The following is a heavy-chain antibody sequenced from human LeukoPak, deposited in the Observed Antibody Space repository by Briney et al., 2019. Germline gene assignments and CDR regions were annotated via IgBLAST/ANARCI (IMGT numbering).Heavy chain of an antibody. CDR3: ASSHGIASRSPPGY. J-gene: IGHJ4*02. D-gene: IGHD6-6*01. CDR1: GYTFTAYY. CDR2: IDPNSGGT. V-gene: IGHV1-2*02. Sequence: GASVRVSCKASGYTFTAYYMHWVRRAPGQGFEWMGCIDPNSGGTDYAQKFQGRVTMTRDTSITTAYMELSRLTSDDTAIYYCASSHGIASRSPPGYWGQGTLVTVSS.